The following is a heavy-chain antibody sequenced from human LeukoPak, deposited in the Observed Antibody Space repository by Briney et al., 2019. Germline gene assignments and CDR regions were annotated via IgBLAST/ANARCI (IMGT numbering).Heavy chain of an antibody. V-gene: IGHV3-74*01. D-gene: IGHD2-15*01. Sequence: GGSLRLSCAASGFTFSNYWVHWVRQAPGKGLVWVSRIDSDGISVLYADSVKGRFTISRDNAKNTLYLQMNSLRAEDTAVYYCTTDVVAAFDDWGQGTLVTVSS. CDR3: TTDVVAAFDD. CDR2: IDSDGISV. CDR1: GFTFSNYW. J-gene: IGHJ4*02.